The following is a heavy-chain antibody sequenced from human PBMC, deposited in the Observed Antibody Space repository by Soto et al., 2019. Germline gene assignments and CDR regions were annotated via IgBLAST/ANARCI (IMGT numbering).Heavy chain of an antibody. D-gene: IGHD2-2*01. CDR1: GYTFTSYG. V-gene: IGHV1-18*01. Sequence: GASVKVSCKASGYTFTSYGISWVRQAPGQGLEWMGWISAYNGNTNYAQKPQGRVTMTTDTSTSTAYMELRSLRSDDTAVYYCARDERQDCSSTSCYQALYYGMDVWGQGTTVTVS. CDR2: ISAYNGNT. J-gene: IGHJ6*02. CDR3: ARDERQDCSSTSCYQALYYGMDV.